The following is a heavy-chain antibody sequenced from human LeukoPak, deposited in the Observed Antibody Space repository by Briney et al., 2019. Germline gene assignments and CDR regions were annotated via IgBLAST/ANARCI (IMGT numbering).Heavy chain of an antibody. J-gene: IGHJ4*02. V-gene: IGHV5-51*01. CDR1: GYSFTTYW. Sequence: GESLKISCKGSGYSFTTYWIGWVRQMPGKGLGWMGIIYPGDSDTRYSPSFQGQVTISADKSISTAYLQWSSLKASDTAMYYCARHFSYGSGSYYNADYWGQGTPVTVSS. CDR2: IYPGDSDT. CDR3: ARHFSYGSGSYYNADY. D-gene: IGHD3-10*01.